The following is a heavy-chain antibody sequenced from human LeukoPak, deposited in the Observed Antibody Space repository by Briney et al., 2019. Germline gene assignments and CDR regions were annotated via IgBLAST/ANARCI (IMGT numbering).Heavy chain of an antibody. V-gene: IGHV3-21*01. CDR3: AREDYGEVNAFDI. J-gene: IGHJ3*02. D-gene: IGHD4-17*01. CDR2: ISSSSSYI. CDR1: GFTFDDYG. Sequence: PGGSLRLSCAASGFTFDDYGMSWVRQAPGKGLEWVSSISSSSSYIYYADSVKGRFTISRDNAKNSLYLQVNSLRAEDTAVYYCAREDYGEVNAFDIWGQGTMVTVSS.